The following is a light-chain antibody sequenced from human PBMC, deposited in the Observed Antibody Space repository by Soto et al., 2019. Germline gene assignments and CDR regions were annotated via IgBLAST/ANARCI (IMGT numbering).Light chain of an antibody. J-gene: IGKJ3*01. CDR3: QQYGSSPQT. V-gene: IGKV3-20*01. Sequence: EIVLTQSPGTLSLSPGERATLSCRASQSVSSSYLAWYQQKPGQAPRLLIYGASSMATGIPARFSGSGSGTDFTLTISRLEPEDFAVYYCQQYGSSPQTFGPGTKVDIK. CDR2: GAS. CDR1: QSVSSSY.